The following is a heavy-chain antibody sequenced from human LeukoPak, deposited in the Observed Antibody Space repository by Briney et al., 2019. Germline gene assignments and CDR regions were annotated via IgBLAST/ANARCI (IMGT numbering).Heavy chain of an antibody. Sequence: SETLSLTCTVSGDSVSHETYYWSWIRQPPGKELEWIAFMHHSGYTSYNPSLRSRVTMSVDTSKNQFSLRLTSATVADTAVYYCARETGEVVAGTTYYVLDVWGQGTTVTVSS. CDR2: MHHSGYT. D-gene: IGHD2-15*01. J-gene: IGHJ6*02. CDR3: ARETGEVVAGTTYYVLDV. CDR1: GDSVSHETYY. V-gene: IGHV4-61*01.